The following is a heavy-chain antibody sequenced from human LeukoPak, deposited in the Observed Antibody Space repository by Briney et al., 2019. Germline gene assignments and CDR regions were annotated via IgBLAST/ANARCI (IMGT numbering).Heavy chain of an antibody. CDR2: INPNSGGT. J-gene: IGHJ4*02. V-gene: IGHV1-2*02. Sequence: GASVKVSCKASGYTFTGYYMHWVRQAPGQGLEWMGWINPNSGGTNYAQKFQGRVTMTRDTSISTAYMELSRPRSDDTAVYYCAREYSSSGGRFDYWGQGTLVTVSS. CDR3: AREYSSSGGRFDY. D-gene: IGHD6-6*01. CDR1: GYTFTGYY.